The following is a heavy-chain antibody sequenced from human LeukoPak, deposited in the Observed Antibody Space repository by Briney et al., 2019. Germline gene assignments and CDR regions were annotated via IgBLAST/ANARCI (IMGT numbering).Heavy chain of an antibody. Sequence: PSETLSLTCIVSGGSMSSTDHFWSWIRQPPGKGLEWIGSFYYTGTIFYSPSLESRGTISIDTSKNQFSLKIRSVTAADTAVYYCARQGVVPNKAGWYFDLWGRGALVTVSS. D-gene: IGHD3-10*01. J-gene: IGHJ2*01. CDR3: ARQGVVPNKAGWYFDL. CDR2: FYYTGTI. V-gene: IGHV4-39*01. CDR1: GGSMSSTDHF.